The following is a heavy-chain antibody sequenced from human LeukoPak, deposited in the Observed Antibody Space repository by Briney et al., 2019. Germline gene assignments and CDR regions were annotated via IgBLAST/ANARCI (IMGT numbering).Heavy chain of an antibody. J-gene: IGHJ4*02. CDR3: ARAPRNSSTMLDY. CDR1: GYTFTIYW. Sequence: ASVTVSCKASGYTFTIYWIQWVRQAPGQGLEWMGLINPDGGSTAYAHRFQGRVIMTRDTSTSTAYMDLSSLRSEDTAVYHCARAPRNSSTMLDYWGQGTLVTVSS. V-gene: IGHV1-46*01. CDR2: INPDGGST. D-gene: IGHD1-14*01.